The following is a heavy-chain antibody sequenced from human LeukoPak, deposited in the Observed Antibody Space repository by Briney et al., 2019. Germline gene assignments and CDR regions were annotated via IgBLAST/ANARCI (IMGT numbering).Heavy chain of an antibody. CDR3: AKVLRSGELLGFDN. CDR1: GFTFSSYA. V-gene: IGHV3-23*01. D-gene: IGHD1-26*01. Sequence: GGSLRLSCAASGFTFSSYAMSWVRQAPGKGLEWVSAISSSGGTTYYADSVKGRFTISRDNSKNTLSLQMDDLRAEDTAVYYYAKVLRSGELLGFDNWGQGTLVTVSS. CDR2: ISSSGGTT. J-gene: IGHJ4*02.